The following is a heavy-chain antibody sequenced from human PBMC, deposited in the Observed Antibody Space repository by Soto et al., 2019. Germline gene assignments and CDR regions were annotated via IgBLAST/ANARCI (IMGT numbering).Heavy chain of an antibody. CDR1: GGSISSGDYY. Sequence: PSETLSLTCTVSGGSISSGDYYWSWIRQPPGKGLEWIGYIYYSGSTYYNPSLKSRVTISVDTSKNQFSLKLSSVTAADTAVYYCARGNPIAAPPFIDYWGQGTLVTVSS. CDR2: IYYSGST. D-gene: IGHD6-6*01. J-gene: IGHJ4*02. V-gene: IGHV4-30-4*01. CDR3: ARGNPIAAPPFIDY.